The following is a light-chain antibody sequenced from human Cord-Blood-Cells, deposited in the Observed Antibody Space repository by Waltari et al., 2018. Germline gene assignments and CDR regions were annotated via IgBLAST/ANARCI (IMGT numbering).Light chain of an antibody. Sequence: SYVLTQPPSWSGAPGKTARITCGGNTLGSKSVHWYQRKPGQAPVLVVYDDSDRPSGIPRRFSGSNSGNTATLTISRVEAGDEADYYWQVWDSSSDHYVFGTGTKVTVL. CDR3: QVWDSSSDHYV. CDR2: DDS. V-gene: IGLV3-21*03. CDR1: TLGSKS. J-gene: IGLJ1*01.